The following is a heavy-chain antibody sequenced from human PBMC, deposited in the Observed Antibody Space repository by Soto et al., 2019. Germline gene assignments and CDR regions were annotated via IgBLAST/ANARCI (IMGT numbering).Heavy chain of an antibody. J-gene: IGHJ6*02. Sequence: GGSLRLSCAASGFTFSNYAMHWVRQAPGKGLEWVALISYDGSNKYYADSVKGRFTISRDNSKNTLYLQMNSLRAEDTAVYYCATNPNPYCSGGSCYSGNYYYYGMDVWGQGTTVTV. CDR2: ISYDGSNK. D-gene: IGHD2-15*01. V-gene: IGHV3-30-3*01. CDR3: ATNPNPYCSGGSCYSGNYYYYGMDV. CDR1: GFTFSNYA.